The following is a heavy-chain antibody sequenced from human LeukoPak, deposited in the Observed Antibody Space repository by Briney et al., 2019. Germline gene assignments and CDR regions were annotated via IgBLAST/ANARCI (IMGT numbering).Heavy chain of an antibody. J-gene: IGHJ4*02. CDR3: ARLSRGYSYYYFDY. V-gene: IGHV3-20*04. Sequence: GGSLRLSCAASEFTFDDYGMSWVRQAPGKGLEWVSGINWNGGSTGYADSVKGRFTISRDNAKNSLYLQMNSLRAEDTALYYCARLSRGYSYYYFDYWGQGTLVTVSS. D-gene: IGHD5-18*01. CDR2: INWNGGST. CDR1: EFTFDDYG.